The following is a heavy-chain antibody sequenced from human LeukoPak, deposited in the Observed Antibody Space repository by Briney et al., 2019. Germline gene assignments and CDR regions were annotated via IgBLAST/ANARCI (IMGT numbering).Heavy chain of an antibody. CDR3: ASGRVRRDGYNSDFDY. J-gene: IGHJ4*02. V-gene: IGHV1-18*01. Sequence: ASVKVSCKASGYTFTSYGISWVRQAPGQGLEWMGWISAYNGNTNYAQKLQGRVTMTTDTSTSTAYMELRSPRSDDTAVYYCASGRVRRDGYNSDFDYWGQGTLVTVSS. CDR1: GYTFTSYG. CDR2: ISAYNGNT. D-gene: IGHD5-24*01.